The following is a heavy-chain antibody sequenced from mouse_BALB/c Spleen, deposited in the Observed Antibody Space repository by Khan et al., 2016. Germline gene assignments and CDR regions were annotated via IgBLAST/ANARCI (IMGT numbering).Heavy chain of an antibody. J-gene: IGHJ1*01. CDR2: IRSKSNNYAT. Sequence: EVQLVETGGGLVQPKGSLKLSCAASGFTFNTNAMNWVRQAPGKGLEWVARIRSKSNNYATYYADSVKDRFTISRDDSQSILYLQMNNLKTEDTAMYYWVRDFYYDGRGGCFDVWGAGTTVTVSS. V-gene: IGHV10S3*01. D-gene: IGHD1-1*01. CDR3: VRDFYYDGRGGCFDV. CDR1: GFTFNTNA.